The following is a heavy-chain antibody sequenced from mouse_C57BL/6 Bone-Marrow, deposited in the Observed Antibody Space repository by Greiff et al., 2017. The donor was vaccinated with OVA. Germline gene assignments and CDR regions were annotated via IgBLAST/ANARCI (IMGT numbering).Heavy chain of an antibody. D-gene: IGHD2-5*01. V-gene: IGHV1-76*01. CDR1: GYTFTDYY. CDR3: ARQYYSNYEGYFDY. CDR2: IYPGSGNT. J-gene: IGHJ2*01. Sequence: QVQLKESGAELVRPGASVKLSCKASGYTFTDYYINWVKQRPGQGLEWIARIYPGSGNTYYNEKFKGKATLTAEKSSSTAYMQLSSLTSEDSAVYFSARQYYSNYEGYFDYWGQGTTLTVSS.